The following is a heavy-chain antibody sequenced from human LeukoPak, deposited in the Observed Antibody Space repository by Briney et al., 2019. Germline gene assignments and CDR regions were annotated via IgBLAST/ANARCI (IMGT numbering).Heavy chain of an antibody. J-gene: IGHJ4*02. CDR1: GFTFNNYG. CDR2: ISNDGGGR. V-gene: IGHV3-23*01. D-gene: IGHD3-22*01. Sequence: GGSLRLSCAASGFTFNNYGLSWVRQAPGKGLEWVSAISNDGGGRTYADFVKGRFTISRDNSKNTLYLQMDSLRADDTALYYCAKGSSGYFFDLWGQGTLVTVSS. CDR3: AKGSSGYFFDL.